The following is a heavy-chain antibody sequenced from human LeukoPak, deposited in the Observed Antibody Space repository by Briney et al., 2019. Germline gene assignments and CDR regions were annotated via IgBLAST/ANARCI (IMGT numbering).Heavy chain of an antibody. V-gene: IGHV3-30*02. J-gene: IGHJ4*02. D-gene: IGHD3-10*01. Sequence: PGGSLRLSCAASGFTFSSYGMHWVRQAPGKGLERVAFIRYDGSNKYYADSVKGRFTISRDNSKNTLYLQMNSLRAEDTAVYYCAKDSGSYDPIGLGGQGTLVTVSS. CDR2: IRYDGSNK. CDR3: AKDSGSYDPIGL. CDR1: GFTFSSYG.